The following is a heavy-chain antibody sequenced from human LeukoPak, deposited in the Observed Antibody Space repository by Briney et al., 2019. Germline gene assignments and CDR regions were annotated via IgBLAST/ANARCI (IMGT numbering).Heavy chain of an antibody. V-gene: IGHV4-61*02. J-gene: IGHJ2*01. CDR3: ARWGEVYWYFDL. CDR1: GGSISSADYY. Sequence: SQTLSLTCTVSGGSISSADYYWSWIRQPAGKGLEWIGRIYTSGSTNYNPSLKSRVTISVDTSKNQFSLKLSSVTAADTAVYYCARWGEVYWYFDLWGRGTLVTVSS. CDR2: IYTSGST. D-gene: IGHD3-16*01.